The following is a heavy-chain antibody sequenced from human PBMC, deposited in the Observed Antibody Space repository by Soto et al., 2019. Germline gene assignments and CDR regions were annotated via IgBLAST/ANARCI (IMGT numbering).Heavy chain of an antibody. J-gene: IGHJ4*02. Sequence: QVQLVESGGGVVQPGRSLRLSCAASGFTFSSYALHWVRQAPGRGLEWVALISFDGNNKYYANSVKGRFTISRDNSKNTLYLQIRSLRAEDTAVYYCGRCSSTSCHLGADYWCQGPLVTVSP. CDR2: ISFDGNNK. CDR1: GFTFSSYA. D-gene: IGHD2-2*01. CDR3: GRCSSTSCHLGADY. V-gene: IGHV3-30-3*01.